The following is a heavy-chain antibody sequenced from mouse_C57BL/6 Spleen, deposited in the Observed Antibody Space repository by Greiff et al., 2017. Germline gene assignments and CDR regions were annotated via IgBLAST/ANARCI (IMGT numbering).Heavy chain of an antibody. CDR1: GYTFTSYW. J-gene: IGHJ3*01. V-gene: IGHV1-69*01. CDR3: ARKGSVTTQFAY. Sequence: QVQLQQPGAELVMPGASVKLSCKASGYTFTSYWMHWVKQRPGQGLEWIGEIDPSDSYTNYNQTFKGKSTLTVDKSSSTAYLQLSRLTSEDSAVYYCARKGSVTTQFAYWGQGALVTVAA. CDR2: IDPSDSYT. D-gene: IGHD2-2*01.